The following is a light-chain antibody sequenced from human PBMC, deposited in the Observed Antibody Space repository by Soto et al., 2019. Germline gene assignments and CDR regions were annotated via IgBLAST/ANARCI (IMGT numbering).Light chain of an antibody. J-gene: IGKJ2*01. CDR1: QSVGGN. CDR2: DAS. V-gene: IGKV3-15*01. CDR3: QQYNNWPLYT. Sequence: EIVMTQSPATLSGSSGERATLSCRASQSVGGNLAWYQQRPGRAPRLLIYDASTRATDIPARFSGSGSGTEFTLTISSLQSEDFALYYCQQYNNWPLYTFGQGTKLEIK.